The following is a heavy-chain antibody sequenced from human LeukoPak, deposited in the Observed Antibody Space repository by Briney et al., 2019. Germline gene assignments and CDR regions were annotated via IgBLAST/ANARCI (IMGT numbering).Heavy chain of an antibody. J-gene: IGHJ4*02. V-gene: IGHV3-23*01. Sequence: GGSLRLSCAASGFTFSSYAMSWVRQAPGKGLEWVSAISGSGGSTYYADSVKGRFTISRDNSKNTLYLQMNSLRAEDTAVYYCAKDQYSYGLSPSGYWGQGTLVAVSS. CDR3: AKDQYSYGLSPSGY. D-gene: IGHD5-18*01. CDR1: GFTFSSYA. CDR2: ISGSGGST.